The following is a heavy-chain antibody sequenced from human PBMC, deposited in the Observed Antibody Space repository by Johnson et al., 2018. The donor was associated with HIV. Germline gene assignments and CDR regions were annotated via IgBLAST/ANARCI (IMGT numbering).Heavy chain of an antibody. V-gene: IGHV3-30*19. D-gene: IGHD1-26*01. J-gene: IGHJ3*02. CDR3: ARDKGGIVGYDAFDI. CDR2: IWYDGSNK. Sequence: QMLLVESGGGVVQPGRSLRLSCAASGFTFSSYGMHWVRQAPGKGLEWVAVIWYDGSNKYYADSVRGRFTISRDNSKNTLYLQMNSLRAEDTAVYYCARDKGGIVGYDAFDIWGQGTMVTVSS. CDR1: GFTFSSYG.